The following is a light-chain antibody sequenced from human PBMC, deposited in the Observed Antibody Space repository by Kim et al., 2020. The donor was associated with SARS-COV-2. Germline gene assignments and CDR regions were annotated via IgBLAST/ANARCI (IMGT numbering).Light chain of an antibody. CDR2: DVS. CDR1: SSDVGGYNY. V-gene: IGLV2-14*03. CDR3: SSYTSGSTYV. J-gene: IGLJ1*01. Sequence: QSALPQPASVSGSPGQSITISCTGTSSDVGGYNYVSWYQQHPGKAPKLMIYDVSKRPLGVSDRFSGSKSGNTASLTISGLQAEDEADYYCSSYTSGSTYVFGTGTKVTVL.